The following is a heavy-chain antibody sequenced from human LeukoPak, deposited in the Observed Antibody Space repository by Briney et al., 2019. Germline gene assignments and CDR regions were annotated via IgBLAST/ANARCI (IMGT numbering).Heavy chain of an antibody. J-gene: IGHJ4*02. D-gene: IGHD5-24*01. CDR2: ITYDGSYT. Sequence: GGSLRLSCATSGFTLSLAWMHWVRQAPGKGLEWVSRITYDGSYTNYADSVKGRFTISRDNARNTLSLHMISLRAEDTAVYFCVRDGDAYNFDFWGQGVLVTVSS. V-gene: IGHV3-74*01. CDR3: VRDGDAYNFDF. CDR1: GFTLSLAW.